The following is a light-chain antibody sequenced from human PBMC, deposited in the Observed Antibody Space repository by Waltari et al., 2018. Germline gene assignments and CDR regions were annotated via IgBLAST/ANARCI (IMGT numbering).Light chain of an antibody. CDR2: QDS. CDR3: QAWDSSWV. CDR1: KLGDKY. Sequence: SYELTQPPSVSVSPGQTASIPCSGDKLGDKYACWYQQKPGQSPVLVIYQDSKRPSGIPERFSGSNSGNTATLTISGTQAMDEADYYCQAWDSSWVFGGGTKLTVL. J-gene: IGLJ2*01. V-gene: IGLV3-1*01.